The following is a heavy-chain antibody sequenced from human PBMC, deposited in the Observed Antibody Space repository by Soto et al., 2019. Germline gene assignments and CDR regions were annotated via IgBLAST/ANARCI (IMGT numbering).Heavy chain of an antibody. D-gene: IGHD6-6*01. CDR2: MNPNSGNT. Sequence: ASVKVSCKASGYTFTSCDINWVRQATGQGLEWMGWMNPNSGNTGYAQKFQGRVTMTRNTSISTAYMELSSLRSEDTAVYYCARAQLVSQGYYFDYWGQGTLVTVSS. J-gene: IGHJ4*02. V-gene: IGHV1-8*01. CDR1: GYTFTSCD. CDR3: ARAQLVSQGYYFDY.